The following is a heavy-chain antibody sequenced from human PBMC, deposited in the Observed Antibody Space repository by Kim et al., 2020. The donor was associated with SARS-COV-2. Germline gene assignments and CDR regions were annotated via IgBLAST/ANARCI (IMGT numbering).Heavy chain of an antibody. Sequence: SETLSLTCTVSGGSISSYYWSWIRQPPGKGLEWIGYIYYSGSTNYNPSLKSRVTISVDTSKNQFSLKLSSVTAADTAAYYCARDGGSGWPLDVWGQGTTV. J-gene: IGHJ6*02. CDR3: ARDGGSGWPLDV. CDR2: IYYSGST. V-gene: IGHV4-59*01. D-gene: IGHD6-19*01. CDR1: GGSISSYY.